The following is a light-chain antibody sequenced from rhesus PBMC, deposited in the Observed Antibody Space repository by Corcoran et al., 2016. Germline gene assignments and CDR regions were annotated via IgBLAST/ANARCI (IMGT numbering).Light chain of an antibody. CDR2: KAS. CDR3: QQYSSSPYS. V-gene: IGKV1-22*01. J-gene: IGKJ2*01. CDR1: QSISSW. Sequence: DIQMTQSPSSLSASVGDTVTITCRASQSISSWLAWYQQKPGKAPKLLIYKASSLQRGGPPRFSGRGSGTDFPLTISSLQSEDFATYYCQQYSSSPYSFGQGTKVEIK.